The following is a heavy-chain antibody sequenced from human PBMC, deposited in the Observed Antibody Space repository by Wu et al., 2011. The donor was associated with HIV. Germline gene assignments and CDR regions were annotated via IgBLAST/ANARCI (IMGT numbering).Heavy chain of an antibody. CDR3: VRVSYYYDGSGYNDAFDI. J-gene: IGHJ3*02. CDR2: INPNTGNT. V-gene: IGHV1-8*03. D-gene: IGHD3-22*01. CDR1: GYTFNGYH. Sequence: QLQLVQSGAEVKKPGASVKVSCKASGYTFNGYHMHWVRQAPGQGLEWVGWINPNTGNTGYGEKFQDRVTISTNTSITTAYMEVRRLGSEDTALYYCVRVSYYYDGSGYNDAFDIWGQGTMVSVSS.